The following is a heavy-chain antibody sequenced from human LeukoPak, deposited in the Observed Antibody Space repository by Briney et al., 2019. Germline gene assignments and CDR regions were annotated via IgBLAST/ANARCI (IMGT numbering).Heavy chain of an antibody. CDR1: GGSISSYY. J-gene: IGHJ5*02. CDR3: ARMVRGVISLGWFDP. CDR2: IYYSGST. V-gene: IGHV4-59*12. Sequence: PSETLSLTCTVSGGSISSYYWSWIRQPPGKGLEWIGYIYYSGSTNYNPSLKSRVTISVDTSENQFSLKLSSVTAADTAVYYCARMVRGVISLGWFDPWGQGTLVTVSS. D-gene: IGHD3-10*01.